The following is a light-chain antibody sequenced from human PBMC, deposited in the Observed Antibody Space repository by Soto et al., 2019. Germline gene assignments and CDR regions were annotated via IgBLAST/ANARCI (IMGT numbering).Light chain of an antibody. CDR1: SGHSSYA. CDR2: LNSDGSH. V-gene: IGLV4-69*01. J-gene: IGLJ2*01. Sequence: QPVLTQSPSASASLGASVKLTCTLSSGHSSYAIAWHQQQPEKGPRFLMKLNSDGSHNKGDGIPDRFSGSSSGAERYLTISSLQSEDEADYYCQTWDTGILFGGGTKRPS. CDR3: QTWDTGIL.